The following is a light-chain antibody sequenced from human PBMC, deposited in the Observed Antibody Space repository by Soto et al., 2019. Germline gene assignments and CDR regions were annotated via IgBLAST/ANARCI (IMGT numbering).Light chain of an antibody. Sequence: QSVLTQPPSASGTPGQRVTISCSGSSSNIGSNTVNWYQQLPGTAPKLLIYSNNQRPSGVPDRFSGSKSGTSASLAISGLQSEDEADYYCAACDDSLNAGVFGGGTKVTVL. CDR1: SSNIGSNT. V-gene: IGLV1-44*01. J-gene: IGLJ3*02. CDR3: AACDDSLNAGV. CDR2: SNN.